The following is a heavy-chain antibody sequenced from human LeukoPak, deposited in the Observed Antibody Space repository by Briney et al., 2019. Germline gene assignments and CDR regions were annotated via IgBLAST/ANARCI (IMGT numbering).Heavy chain of an antibody. J-gene: IGHJ4*02. V-gene: IGHV1-46*01. D-gene: IGHD3-22*01. CDR3: ARDRHFDSSGYYFDY. CDR2: INPSGDST. Sequence: ASVKVSCKASGYTFTSYCMHWVRQAPGQGLEWMGIINPSGDSTSYAQKFQGRVTMTRDTSTSTVYMELGSLRSEDTAVYYCARDRHFDSSGYYFDYWGQGTLVTVSS. CDR1: GYTFTSYC.